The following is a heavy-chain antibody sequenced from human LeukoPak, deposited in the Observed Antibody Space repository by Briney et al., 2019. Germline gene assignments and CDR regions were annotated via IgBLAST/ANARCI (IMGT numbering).Heavy chain of an antibody. CDR3: ARDVPVLNSIAAAGTGVNWFDP. Sequence: ASVKVSCKASGYTFTSYGISWVRQAPGQGLEWMEWISAYNGNTNYAQKLQGRVTMTTDTSTSTAYMELRSLRSDDTAVYYCARDVPVLNSIAAAGTGVNWFDPWGQGTLVTVSS. CDR2: ISAYNGNT. CDR1: GYTFTSYG. D-gene: IGHD6-13*01. V-gene: IGHV1-18*01. J-gene: IGHJ5*02.